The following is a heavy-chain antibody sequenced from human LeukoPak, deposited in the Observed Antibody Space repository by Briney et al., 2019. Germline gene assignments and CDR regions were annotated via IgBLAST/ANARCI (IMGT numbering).Heavy chain of an antibody. CDR3: ARDLAASSVDY. Sequence: ASVKVSCKASGGTFSSYAISWVRQAPGQGLEWMGRIIPILGIANYAQKFQSRVTITADKSTSTAYMELSSLRSEDTAVYYCARDLAASSVDYWGQGTLVTVSS. D-gene: IGHD6-25*01. J-gene: IGHJ4*02. V-gene: IGHV1-69*04. CDR2: IIPILGIA. CDR1: GGTFSSYA.